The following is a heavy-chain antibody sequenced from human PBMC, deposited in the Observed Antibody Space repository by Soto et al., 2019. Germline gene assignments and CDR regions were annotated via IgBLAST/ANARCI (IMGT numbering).Heavy chain of an antibody. J-gene: IGHJ6*03. CDR2: IWYDGSNK. D-gene: IGHD3-9*01. CDR3: ARDGPLYYDILTGYSPYYYYMDV. CDR1: GLPFSSYS. Sequence: GASLTLSCTASGLPFSSYSMYCVRQAPSKQMEHQSAIWYDGSNKYYADSVKGRFTISRDNSKNTLYLQMNSLRAEDTAVYYCARDGPLYYDILTGYSPYYYYMDVWGKGTTVTVSS. V-gene: IGHV3-33*01.